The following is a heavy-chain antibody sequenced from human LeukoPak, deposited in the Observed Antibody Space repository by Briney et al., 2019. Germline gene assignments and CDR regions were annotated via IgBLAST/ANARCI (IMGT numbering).Heavy chain of an antibody. Sequence: PGGSLRLSCAASGFTFSSYWMSWVRQAPGKELEWVANIKQDGSEKYYVDSVKGRFTISRDNAKNSLYLQMNSLRAEDTAVYYCAKELTPDRSGFDAFDIWGQGTMVTVSS. V-gene: IGHV3-7*01. CDR3: AKELTPDRSGFDAFDI. CDR1: GFTFSSYW. CDR2: IKQDGSEK. D-gene: IGHD3-22*01. J-gene: IGHJ3*02.